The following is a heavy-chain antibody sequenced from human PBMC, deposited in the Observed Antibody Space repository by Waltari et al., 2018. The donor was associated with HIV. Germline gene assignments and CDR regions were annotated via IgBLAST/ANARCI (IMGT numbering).Heavy chain of an antibody. D-gene: IGHD3-3*01. CDR1: GFTFSTYW. V-gene: IGHV3-7*01. J-gene: IGHJ6*02. Sequence: EVQLVESGGGLVQPGGSLRLSCAASGFTFSTYWMTWVRQAPGKGLEWLTNIKQDGRRKYYADSVKGRFTVARDNNKKSLYLQMSSLRAEDTAVYYCARDLKDYDFWSPVDVWGQGTTVTVSS. CDR2: IKQDGRRK. CDR3: ARDLKDYDFWSPVDV.